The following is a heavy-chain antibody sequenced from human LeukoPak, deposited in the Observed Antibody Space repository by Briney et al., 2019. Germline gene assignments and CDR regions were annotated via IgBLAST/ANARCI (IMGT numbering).Heavy chain of an antibody. Sequence: SETLSLTCTVSGGSISSTSYCWGWIRQPPGKGLEWIGSASYSGTTYYNPSLKSRVTISLDTSKNQFSLRLSSVTAADTAVYYCARAVGGDGSGSLWGPGTLVTVSS. CDR1: GGSISSTSYC. CDR3: ARAVGGDGSGSL. CDR2: ASYSGTT. V-gene: IGHV4-39*07. J-gene: IGHJ4*02. D-gene: IGHD3-10*01.